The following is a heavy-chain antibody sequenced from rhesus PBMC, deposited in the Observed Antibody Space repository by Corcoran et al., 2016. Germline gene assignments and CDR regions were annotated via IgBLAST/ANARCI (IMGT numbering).Heavy chain of an antibody. CDR3: VKGVRQLENLYY. Sequence: EVQLVQSGAEVKKPGASVKISCKASGYTFTDYYLHWVRQAPGKGLEWMGRVDPEDGEAIHDQKFQDRVTITADTSTDTAYMELSSLRSEDTAVYYCVKGVRQLENLYYWGQGVLVTVSS. CDR2: VDPEDGEA. CDR1: GYTFTDYY. V-gene: IGHV1-111*02. J-gene: IGHJ4*01. D-gene: IGHD6-25*01.